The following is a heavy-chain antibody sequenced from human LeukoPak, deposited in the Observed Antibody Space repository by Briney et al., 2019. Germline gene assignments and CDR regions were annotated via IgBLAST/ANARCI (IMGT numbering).Heavy chain of an antibody. CDR1: GNYW. D-gene: IGHD3-10*01. V-gene: IGHV3-74*01. CDR2: INSDGSWT. CDR3: AREGMVRGVPDAFDL. Sequence: GGSLRLSCAASGNYWMHWVRQAPGKGLVWVSHINSDGSWTSYADSVKGRFTISKDNAKNTVYLQMNSLRAEDTAVYYCAREGMVRGVPDAFDLWGRGTMVTVSS. J-gene: IGHJ3*01.